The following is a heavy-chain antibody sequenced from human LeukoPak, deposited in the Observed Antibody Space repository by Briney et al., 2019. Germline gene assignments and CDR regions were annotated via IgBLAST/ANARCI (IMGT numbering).Heavy chain of an antibody. CDR3: ARQFEQWLVPGEFDY. V-gene: IGHV4-38-2*02. CDR2: IYHSGST. CDR1: GGSISSGYY. D-gene: IGHD6-19*01. J-gene: IGHJ4*02. Sequence: SETLSLTCTVSGGSISSGYYWGWIRPPPGKGLEWIGSIYHSGSTYYNPSLKSRVTISVDTSKNQFSLKLSSVTAADTAVYYCARQFEQWLVPGEFDYWGQGTLVTVSS.